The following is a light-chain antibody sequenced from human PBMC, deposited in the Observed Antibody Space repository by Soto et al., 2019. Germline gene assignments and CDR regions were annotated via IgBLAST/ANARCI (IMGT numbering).Light chain of an antibody. CDR1: QSVSSR. CDR2: GAS. CDR3: QQYDNWPYT. Sequence: EIVMTQSPATLSVSPGERPTLSCRASQSVSSRLAWWQQKPGQAPRLLIYGASTRATGIPARFSGSGSGTEFTLTISSLQSEDFAVYYCQQYDNWPYTFGQGTKLEIK. V-gene: IGKV3-15*01. J-gene: IGKJ2*01.